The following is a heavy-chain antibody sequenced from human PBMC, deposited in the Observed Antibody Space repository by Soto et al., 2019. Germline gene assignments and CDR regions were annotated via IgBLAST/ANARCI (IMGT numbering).Heavy chain of an antibody. Sequence: LRLSCAASGFAFSSYGIHWVRQAPGKGLEWVALISYDGGNKYYADSVKGRFTISRDNSKNTLYLQMNSLRDEDTAVYYCAKDAPYYYDSSGYYGPFDYWGQGTLVTVSS. CDR1: GFAFSSYG. CDR3: AKDAPYYYDSSGYYGPFDY. J-gene: IGHJ4*02. CDR2: ISYDGGNK. D-gene: IGHD3-22*01. V-gene: IGHV3-30*18.